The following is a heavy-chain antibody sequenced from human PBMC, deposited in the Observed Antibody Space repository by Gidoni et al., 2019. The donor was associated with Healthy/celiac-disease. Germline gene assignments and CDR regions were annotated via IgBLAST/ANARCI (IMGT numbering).Heavy chain of an antibody. CDR2: ISSSSSYI. V-gene: IGHV3-21*01. CDR3: ARDDTESGAFDI. J-gene: IGHJ3*02. Sequence: EVQRVESGGGLVKQGGSLRRSRAASGVTFSSYSMNWVRQAPGKGLAWVSSISSSSSYIYYADSVKGRFTISRDNAKNSLYLQMNSLRAEDTAVYYCARDDTESGAFDIWGHGTMVTVSS. D-gene: IGHD5-18*01. CDR1: GVTFSSYS.